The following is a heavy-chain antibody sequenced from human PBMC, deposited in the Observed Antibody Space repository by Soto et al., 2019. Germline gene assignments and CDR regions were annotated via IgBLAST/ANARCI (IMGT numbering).Heavy chain of an antibody. D-gene: IGHD3-10*01. CDR1: GFTFGDYA. J-gene: IGHJ4*02. Sequence: GGSLRLSCTASGFTFGDYAMSWFRQAPGKGLEWVGFIRSKAYGGTTEYAASVKGRFTISRDDSKSIAYLQMNSLKTEDTAVYYCAKDSRVTMVRGVIIPPGYWGQGTLVTVSS. CDR2: IRSKAYGGTT. V-gene: IGHV3-49*03. CDR3: AKDSRVTMVRGVIIPPGY.